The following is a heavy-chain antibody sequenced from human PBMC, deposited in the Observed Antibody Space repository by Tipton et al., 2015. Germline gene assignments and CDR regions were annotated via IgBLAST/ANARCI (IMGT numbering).Heavy chain of an antibody. D-gene: IGHD5-12*01. CDR2: IYYSGST. J-gene: IGHJ5*02. CDR1: GGSISSGGYY. CDR3: ARDWSTTTNIVSADWFDP. Sequence: TLSLTCTVSGGSISSGGYYWGWIRQHPGKGLEWIGYIYYSGSTYYNPSLRSRTTISADASKNHFSLRLSSVTAADTAVYYCARDWSTTTNIVSADWFDPWGQGTLVTVSS. V-gene: IGHV4-31*03.